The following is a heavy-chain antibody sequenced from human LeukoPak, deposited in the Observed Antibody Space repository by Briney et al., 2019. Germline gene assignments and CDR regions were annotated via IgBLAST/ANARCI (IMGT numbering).Heavy chain of an antibody. CDR1: GFTFSSYG. CDR3: ARDRVITNSHWFFDL. V-gene: IGHV3-48*04. J-gene: IGHJ2*01. CDR2: ISNSGTTI. Sequence: QPGGSLRLSCAASGFTFSSYGMHWVRQTPGKGLEWVSYISNSGTTIYYTDSVKGRFTISRDNAKNSLYLQMNSLRAEDTAMYYCARDRVITNSHWFFDLWGRGTLVTVSA. D-gene: IGHD3-16*01.